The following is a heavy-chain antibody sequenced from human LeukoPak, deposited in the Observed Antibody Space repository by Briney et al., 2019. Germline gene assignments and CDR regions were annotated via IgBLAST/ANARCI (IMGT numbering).Heavy chain of an antibody. D-gene: IGHD3-10*01. V-gene: IGHV1-18*01. CDR2: ISAYNGNT. CDR1: GYTFTSYG. CDR3: ARDLSPITMVRGVSVPGY. Sequence: ASVKVSCKASGYTFTSYGINWVRQAPGQGLEWMGWISAYNGNTNYAQKLQGRVTMTTDTSTSTAYMELRSLRSDDTAVYYCARDLSPITMVRGVSVPGYWGQGTLVTVSS. J-gene: IGHJ4*02.